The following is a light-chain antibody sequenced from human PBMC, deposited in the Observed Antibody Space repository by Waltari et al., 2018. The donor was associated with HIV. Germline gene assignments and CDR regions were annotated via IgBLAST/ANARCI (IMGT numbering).Light chain of an antibody. CDR3: QEYNSWPPRYT. V-gene: IGKV3-15*01. CDR2: GAS. J-gene: IGKJ2*01. Sequence: ETVMTQSPATLSVSRGERGIVSCRASQTNGLNLAWYQQKPGQGPRLRIYGASTRATGIPGRCNGTGSGTEFTLTISGLQSEDFAIYYCQEYNSWPPRYTFGQGTKVEMK. CDR1: QTNGLN.